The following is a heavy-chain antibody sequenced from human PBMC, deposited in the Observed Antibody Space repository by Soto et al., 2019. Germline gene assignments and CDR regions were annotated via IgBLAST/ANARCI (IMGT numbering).Heavy chain of an antibody. J-gene: IGHJ4*02. CDR1: GGTFSSYA. D-gene: IGHD2-21*02. CDR3: ASPRRAYCGGDCYRGFDY. V-gene: IGHV1-69*13. Sequence: SVKVSCKASGGTFSSYAISWVRQAPGQGLEWMGGIIPIFGTANYAQKFQGRVTITADESTSTAYMELSSLRSEDTAVYYCASPRRAYCGGDCYRGFDYWGQGTLVTVSS. CDR2: IIPIFGTA.